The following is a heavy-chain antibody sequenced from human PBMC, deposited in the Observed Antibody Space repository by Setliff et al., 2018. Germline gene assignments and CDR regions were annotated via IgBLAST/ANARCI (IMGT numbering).Heavy chain of an antibody. CDR1: GGSFSTYY. J-gene: IGHJ6*02. V-gene: IGHV4-34*01. Sequence: SETLSLTCAVYGGSFSTYYWIWIRQPPGKGLEWIGEINHSGSTNYNPSLKSRVTISVDTSKNQFSLKLSSVTAADTAVYYCARVICSSTSCPGYYGMDVWGQGTTVTVSS. CDR2: INHSGST. CDR3: ARVICSSTSCPGYYGMDV. D-gene: IGHD2-2*01.